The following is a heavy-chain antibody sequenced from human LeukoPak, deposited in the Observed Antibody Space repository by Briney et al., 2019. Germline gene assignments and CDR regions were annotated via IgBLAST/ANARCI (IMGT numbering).Heavy chain of an antibody. Sequence: GASVKVSCKASGYTFTGYYMHWVRQAPGQGLEWMGWINAGNGNTKYSQTFQGRVTITRDTSASTAYMGLSSLRSEDTAVYYCARAYYDSSAYYFFDYWGQGTLVTVSS. CDR1: GYTFTGYY. CDR3: ARAYYDSSAYYFFDY. D-gene: IGHD3-22*01. V-gene: IGHV1-3*01. CDR2: INAGNGNT. J-gene: IGHJ4*02.